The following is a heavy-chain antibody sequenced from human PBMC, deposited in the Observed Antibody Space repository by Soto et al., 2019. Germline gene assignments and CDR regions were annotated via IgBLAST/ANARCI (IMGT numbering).Heavy chain of an antibody. V-gene: IGHV1-69*13. CDR2: IIPIFGTA. D-gene: IGHD3-22*01. J-gene: IGHJ4*02. Sequence: SVKVSCKVSGGIFSSYAISWVRQAPGQGLEWMGGIIPIFGTANYAQKFQGRVTITADESTNKAYMDLSSLKSEDTAIYYCARGGSGYVWFNEFWGQGTLVTVSS. CDR3: ARGGSGYVWFNEF. CDR1: GGIFSSYA.